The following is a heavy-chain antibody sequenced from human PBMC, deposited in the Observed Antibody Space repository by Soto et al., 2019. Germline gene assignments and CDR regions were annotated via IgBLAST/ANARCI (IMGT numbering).Heavy chain of an antibody. J-gene: IGHJ6*02. D-gene: IGHD3-10*01. CDR2: IIPIFGTA. Sequence: QVQLVQSGAEVKKPGSSVKVSCKASGGTFSSYAISWVRQAPGQGLEWMGGIIPIFGTANYAQKFQGRVTITAVESTSTAYMELSSLRSEDTAVYYCARELLGSGSYYMNYYYYGMDVWGQGTTVTVSS. CDR3: ARELLGSGSYYMNYYYYGMDV. CDR1: GGTFSSYA. V-gene: IGHV1-69*01.